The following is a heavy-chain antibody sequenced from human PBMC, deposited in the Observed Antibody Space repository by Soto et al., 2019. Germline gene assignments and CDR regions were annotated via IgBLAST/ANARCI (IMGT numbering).Heavy chain of an antibody. J-gene: IGHJ5*02. Sequence: SVKVSCKASGGTFSSYAISWVRQAPGQGLEWMGGIIPIFGTANYAQKFQGRVTITADESTSTAYMELSSLRSEDTAVYYCARDQSGNNWFDPWGQGTLVTVSS. V-gene: IGHV1-69*13. CDR3: ARDQSGNNWFDP. D-gene: IGHD3-3*01. CDR1: GGTFSSYA. CDR2: IIPIFGTA.